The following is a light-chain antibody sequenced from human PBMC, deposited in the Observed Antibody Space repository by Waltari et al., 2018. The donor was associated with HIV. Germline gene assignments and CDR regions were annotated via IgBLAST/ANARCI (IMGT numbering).Light chain of an antibody. CDR1: SSNIGAGYD. Sequence: QSVLTQPPSVSGAPGQRVTISCTGSSSNIGAGYDVHWYQQLPGTAPTPLIYGNNNRPSGVPDRFSGSKSGTSASLAITGLQAEDEADYYCQSYDSSLSGVVFGGGTKLTVL. CDR2: GNN. CDR3: QSYDSSLSGVV. V-gene: IGLV1-40*01. J-gene: IGLJ2*01.